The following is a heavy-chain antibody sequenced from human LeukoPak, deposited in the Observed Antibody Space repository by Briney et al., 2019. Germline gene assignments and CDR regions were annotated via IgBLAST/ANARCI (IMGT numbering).Heavy chain of an antibody. Sequence: GGSLRLSCAASGFTFSSYAMSWVRQAPGKGPEWVSTISNSGAGTYYADSVKGRFTISRDNSKNTLYLQMNSLRAEDTAVYYCARDQFYYDSSGSILWGQGTLVTVSS. V-gene: IGHV3-23*01. CDR3: ARDQFYYDSSGSIL. J-gene: IGHJ4*02. CDR1: GFTFSSYA. D-gene: IGHD3-22*01. CDR2: ISNSGAGT.